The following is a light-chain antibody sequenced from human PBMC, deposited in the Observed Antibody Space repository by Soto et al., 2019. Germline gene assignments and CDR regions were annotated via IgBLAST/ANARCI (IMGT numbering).Light chain of an antibody. J-gene: IGLJ3*02. CDR1: SSDVGGYDY. Sequence: QSALTQPASVSGSPGQSITISCTGTSSDVGGYDYVSWYQQHPGKAPKLMIYEVSNRPSGVSHRFSGSKSGTTASLTIAGLQAEDEADYYCGSYTSPATLVFGGGTKVTVL. CDR3: GSYTSPATLV. CDR2: EVS. V-gene: IGLV2-14*01.